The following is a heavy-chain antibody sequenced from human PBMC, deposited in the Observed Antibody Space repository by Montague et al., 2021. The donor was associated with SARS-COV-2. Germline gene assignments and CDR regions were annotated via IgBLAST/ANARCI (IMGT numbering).Heavy chain of an antibody. D-gene: IGHD1-26*01. CDR3: ARKGSGRSDLAY. V-gene: IGHV4-4*02. Sequence: SETLSLTCAVSGDCSIADHRCSWVGLPPGKGLPWDGVICHTLSTKYKPSLKSRVSMSVDKSRNQFSLRLTSVTAADTAIYYCARKGSGRSDLAYWGQGTLVTVSS. CDR1: GDCSIADHR. CDR2: ICHTLST. J-gene: IGHJ4*02.